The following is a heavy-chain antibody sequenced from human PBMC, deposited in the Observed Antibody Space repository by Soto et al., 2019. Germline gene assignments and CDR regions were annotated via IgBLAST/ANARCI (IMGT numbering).Heavy chain of an antibody. J-gene: IGHJ1*01. CDR2: IVVGSGNT. Sequence: ASVKVSCKASGFTFTSSAMQWVRQARGQRLEWIGWIVVGSGNTNYAQKFQERVTITRDMSTSRAYMELSSLRSEETAVYYCAVNLGYCSGGSCYSFTPQNFQHWGQGTLVTVSS. V-gene: IGHV1-58*02. D-gene: IGHD2-15*01. CDR3: AVNLGYCSGGSCYSFTPQNFQH. CDR1: GFTFTSSA.